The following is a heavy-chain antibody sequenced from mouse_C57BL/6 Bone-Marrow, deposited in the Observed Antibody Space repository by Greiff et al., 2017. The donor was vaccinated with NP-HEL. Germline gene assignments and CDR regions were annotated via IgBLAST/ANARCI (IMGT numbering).Heavy chain of an antibody. J-gene: IGHJ1*03. D-gene: IGHD1-1*01. CDR2: IDPENGDT. CDR1: GFNIKDDY. Sequence: VQLQQSGAELVRPGASVKLSCTASGFNIKDDYMHWVKQRPEQGLEWIGWIDPENGDTEYASKFQGKATITADTSSNTAYLQLRSLTSDDTAVYYCTTYYYGRSPGYFDVWGTGTTVTVSS. CDR3: TTYYYGRSPGYFDV. V-gene: IGHV14-4*01.